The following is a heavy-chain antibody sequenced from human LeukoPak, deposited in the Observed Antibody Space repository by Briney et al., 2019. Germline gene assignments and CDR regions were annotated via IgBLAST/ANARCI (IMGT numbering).Heavy chain of an antibody. V-gene: IGHV3-23*01. CDR1: GFTFSSYA. Sequence: PGGSLRLSCAASGFTFSSYAMSWVRQAPGKGLEWVSAISGSGGSTYYADSVKGRFTISRDNSKNTLYLQMNNLRAEDTAVYYCAKSRTYYDFWSGYYRDYWGQGTLVTVSS. CDR3: AKSRTYYDFWSGYYRDY. CDR2: ISGSGGST. J-gene: IGHJ4*02. D-gene: IGHD3-3*01.